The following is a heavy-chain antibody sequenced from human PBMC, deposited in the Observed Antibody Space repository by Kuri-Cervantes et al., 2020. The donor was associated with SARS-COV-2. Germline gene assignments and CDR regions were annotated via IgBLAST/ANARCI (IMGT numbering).Heavy chain of an antibody. CDR1: GGSFSGYY. J-gene: IGHJ4*02. D-gene: IGHD3-3*01. CDR2: INHSGST. CDR3: ARGDPITIFGVVIIRRRTSFDY. Sequence: SQTLSLTCAVYGGSFSGYYWSWIRQPPGKGLEWIGEINHSGSTNYNPSLKSRVTISVDTSKNQFSLKLSSVTAADTAVYYCARGDPITIFGVVIIRRRTSFDYWGQGTLVTVSS. V-gene: IGHV4-34*01.